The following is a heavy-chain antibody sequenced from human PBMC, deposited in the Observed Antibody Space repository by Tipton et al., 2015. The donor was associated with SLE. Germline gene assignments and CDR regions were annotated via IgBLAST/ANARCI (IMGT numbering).Heavy chain of an antibody. CDR2: INHSGST. CDR3: ARLMTTLTYDVFDI. V-gene: IGHV4-34*01. J-gene: IGHJ3*02. D-gene: IGHD4-17*01. Sequence: LRLSCAVYGGSFSDYYWSWIRQPPGKGLEWIGEINHSGSTNYNPSLKSRVTISVDTSKNQFSLKLTSMTAADTAVYYCARLMTTLTYDVFDIWGQGMMIAVSS. CDR1: GGSFSDYY.